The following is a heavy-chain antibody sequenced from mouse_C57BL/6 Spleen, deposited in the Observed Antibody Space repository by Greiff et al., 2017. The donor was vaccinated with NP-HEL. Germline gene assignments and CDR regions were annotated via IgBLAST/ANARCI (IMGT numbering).Heavy chain of an antibody. D-gene: IGHD1-1*01. CDR1: GYTFTSYW. V-gene: IGHV1-69*01. CDR2: IDPSDSYT. CDR3: ARGVLLRYAMDY. J-gene: IGHJ4*01. Sequence: QVQLQQPGAELVMPGASVKLSCKASGYTFTSYWMHWVKQRPGQGLEWIGEIDPSDSYTNYNQKFKGKSTLTVDKSSSTAYMQLSSLTSEDSAVYYCARGVLLRYAMDYWGQGTSVTVSS.